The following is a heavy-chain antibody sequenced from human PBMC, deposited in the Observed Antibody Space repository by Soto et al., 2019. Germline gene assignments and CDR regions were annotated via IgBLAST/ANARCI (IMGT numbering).Heavy chain of an antibody. CDR1: GSTFTGYY. CDR2: INPNSGGT. D-gene: IGHD6-6*01. CDR3: ASNGGYDSSSSGHYYGMDV. J-gene: IGHJ6*02. Sequence: GASVKVSCKASGSTFTGYYMHWVRQAPGQGLAWMGWINPNSGGTNYAQKFQGWVTMTRDTSISTAYMELSRLRSDDTAVYYCASNGGYDSSSSGHYYGMDVWGQGTTVTVSS. V-gene: IGHV1-2*04.